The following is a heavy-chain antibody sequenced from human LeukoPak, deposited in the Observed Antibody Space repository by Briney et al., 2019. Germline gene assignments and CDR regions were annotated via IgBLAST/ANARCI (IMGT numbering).Heavy chain of an antibody. CDR3: ARHRGRDGSSYYFDY. J-gene: IGHJ4*02. CDR1: GYSFTSYW. Sequence: GESLNISCKGSGYSFTSYWISWVRQMPGKGLGWMGRIDPSDSYTNYSPSFQGHVTISADKSISTAYLQWSSLKASDTAMFYCARHRGRDGSSYYFDYWGQGTLVSVSS. D-gene: IGHD6-6*01. CDR2: IDPSDSYT. V-gene: IGHV5-10-1*01.